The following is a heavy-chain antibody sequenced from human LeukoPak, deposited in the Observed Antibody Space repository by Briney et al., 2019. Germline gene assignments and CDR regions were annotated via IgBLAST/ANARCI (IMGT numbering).Heavy chain of an antibody. CDR2: ISYDGTK. D-gene: IGHD2-15*01. CDR3: ARVSGCSGGTCTSLKY. V-gene: IGHV3-30*04. J-gene: IGHJ4*02. CDR1: GFTFSNYE. Sequence: GRSLRLSCAASGFTFSNYEIHWVRQAPGKGLEWVTLISYDGTKYYADSVKGRFTVSRDNSNNTVFLQMNSLSAEDTAVYYCARVSGCSGGTCTSLKYWGQGTLVTVSS.